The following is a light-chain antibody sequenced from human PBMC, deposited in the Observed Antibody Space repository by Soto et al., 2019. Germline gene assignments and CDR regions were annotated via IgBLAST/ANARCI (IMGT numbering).Light chain of an antibody. Sequence: QSVLTQPPSVSGAPGQTVTISCTGSSSNIGARYDVHWYQQLPGTAPKLLIYGNNNRPSGVPDRISGSKSDTSASLAITGLQAEDEADYYCQSYDSTLSGYVFGTGTKLTVL. CDR2: GNN. V-gene: IGLV1-40*01. CDR1: SSNIGARYD. J-gene: IGLJ1*01. CDR3: QSYDSTLSGYV.